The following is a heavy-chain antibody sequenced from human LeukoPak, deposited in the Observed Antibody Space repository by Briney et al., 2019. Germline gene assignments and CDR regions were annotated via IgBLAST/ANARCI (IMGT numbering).Heavy chain of an antibody. CDR3: ARRMRDYRTWDY. Sequence: GESLKISCKGSGYKFNAYWIAWVRQMPGKGLEWMGIIYPDDSDTRYSPSFQGQVTISADMSITTAYLQWRSLKASDTAIYYCARRMRDYRTWDYWGQGTPVTVSS. J-gene: IGHJ4*02. CDR1: GYKFNAYW. CDR2: IYPDDSDT. V-gene: IGHV5-51*01. D-gene: IGHD1-14*01.